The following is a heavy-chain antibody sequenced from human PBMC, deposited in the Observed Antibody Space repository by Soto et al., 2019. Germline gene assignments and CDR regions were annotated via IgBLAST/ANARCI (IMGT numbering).Heavy chain of an antibody. D-gene: IGHD3-10*01. V-gene: IGHV3-7*01. J-gene: IGHJ4*02. CDR1: GFTFSSYW. CDR3: ASSSLLGWFGESLLDS. CDR2: INQDGGEK. Sequence: GGSLRLSCAASGFTFSSYWMSWVRQAPGKGLEWVANINQDGGEKYYVESVKGRFTISRDNAKNSLYLQMDSLRVEDMAVYYCASSSLLGWFGESLLDSWGQGTLVTVSS.